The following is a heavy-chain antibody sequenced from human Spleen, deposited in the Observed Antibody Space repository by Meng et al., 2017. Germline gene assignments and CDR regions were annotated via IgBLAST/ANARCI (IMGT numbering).Heavy chain of an antibody. J-gene: IGHJ4*02. CDR3: ARSQGPYSGYDLNY. CDR2: INHSGSP. Sequence: VQCMRWVHGLFNPSGTLSPACAVHGGSVIVFHRSWILQPPGKGLEWIGEINHSGSPNYNPSLKSRVTISVDTSKNHFYQKLISVTAADTAVYYCARSQGPYSGYDLNYWGQGSLVTVSS. D-gene: IGHD5-12*01. V-gene: IGHV4-34*01. CDR1: GGSVIVFH.